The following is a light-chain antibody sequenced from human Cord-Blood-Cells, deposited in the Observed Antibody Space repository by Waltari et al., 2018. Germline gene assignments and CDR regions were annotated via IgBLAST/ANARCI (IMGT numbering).Light chain of an antibody. V-gene: IGLV2-14*03. CDR2: DVS. J-gene: IGLJ1*01. Sequence: QSALTPPASVSGSPGQSIPISCTGTSSDVGGYTYFSWYQHHPGKAPNLMIYDVSNRPSGVSNRFSGSKSGNTASLTISGLQAEDEADYYCSSYTSSSTLVFGTGTKVTVL. CDR1: SSDVGGYTY. CDR3: SSYTSSSTLV.